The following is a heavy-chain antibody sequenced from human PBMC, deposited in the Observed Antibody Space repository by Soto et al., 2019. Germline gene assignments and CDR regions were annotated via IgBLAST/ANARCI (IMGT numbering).Heavy chain of an antibody. J-gene: IGHJ6*02. CDR1: GGTFSSYA. CDR2: IMPIMGTT. D-gene: IGHD3-3*01. Sequence: QLMQSGAEVRKPGSSVRVSCKASGGTFSSYAIGWVRQAPGQGLEWMGGIMPIMGTTNYAQKFQGRVTITADESANTVYLEVSSLRSADTAVYYCARDRIGFVGGFDYYYGMDVWGQGTTVTVSS. CDR3: ARDRIGFVGGFDYYYGMDV. V-gene: IGHV1-69*12.